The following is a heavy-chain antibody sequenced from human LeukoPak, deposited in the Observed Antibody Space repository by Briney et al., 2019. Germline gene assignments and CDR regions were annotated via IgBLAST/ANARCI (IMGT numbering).Heavy chain of an antibody. V-gene: IGHV3-33*01. CDR2: IWYDGSNK. Sequence: GGSLRLSCAASGFTFSSYGMHWVRQAPGKGLEWVAVIWYDGSNKYYADSVKGRFTISRDNSKNTLYLQMNSLRAEDTAVYYCARDRDDFWSGPDQGYMDVWGKGTTVTVSS. CDR3: ARDRDDFWSGPDQGYMDV. J-gene: IGHJ6*03. CDR1: GFTFSSYG. D-gene: IGHD3-3*01.